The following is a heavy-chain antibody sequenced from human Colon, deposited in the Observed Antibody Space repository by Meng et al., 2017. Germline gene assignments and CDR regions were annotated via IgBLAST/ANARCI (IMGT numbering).Heavy chain of an antibody. D-gene: IGHD3-10*01. CDR3: ARVIYASGNMAHLDY. J-gene: IGHJ4*02. Sequence: HGHLTGSGHGLVKPSGTPSLTCAVSGDSIRSSNWWSWVRQPPGRGLEWIGEIYHSGSTNYNPSLKNRVSMTVDKSNNEFSLTLSSVTAADTAFYYCARVIYASGNMAHLDYWGQGTLVTVSS. CDR1: GDSIRSSNW. V-gene: IGHV4-4*02. CDR2: IYHSGST.